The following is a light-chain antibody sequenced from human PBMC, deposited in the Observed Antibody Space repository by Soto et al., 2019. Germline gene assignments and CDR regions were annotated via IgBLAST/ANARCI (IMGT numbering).Light chain of an antibody. Sequence: QSALTQPASVSGSPGQSITISCTGTSSDVGGYNYVSWYQQHPGKAPKLMIYDVSNRPSGVSNRFSGSKSGNTASLTISGLHAEDEDDYYCSSYTGSSTYVVFGGGTKLTVL. CDR2: DVS. V-gene: IGLV2-14*01. CDR3: SSYTGSSTYVV. CDR1: SSDVGGYNY. J-gene: IGLJ2*01.